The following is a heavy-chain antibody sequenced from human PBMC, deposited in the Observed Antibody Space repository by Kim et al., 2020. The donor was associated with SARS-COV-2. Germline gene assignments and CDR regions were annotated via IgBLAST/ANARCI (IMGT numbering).Heavy chain of an antibody. CDR1: GFTFSSYA. CDR3: ATGDPAAELY. V-gene: IGHV3-64*01. D-gene: IGHD6-13*01. CDR2: ISSNGGST. Sequence: GGSLRLSCAASGFTFSSYAMHWVRQAPGKGLEYVSAISSNGGSTYYANSVKGRFTISRDNSKNTLYLQMGSLRAEDMAVYYCATGDPAAELYWGQGTLVTVSS. J-gene: IGHJ4*02.